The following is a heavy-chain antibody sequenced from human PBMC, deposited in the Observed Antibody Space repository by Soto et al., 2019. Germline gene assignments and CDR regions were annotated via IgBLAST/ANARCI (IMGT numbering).Heavy chain of an antibody. V-gene: IGHV3-30*18. D-gene: IGHD6-13*01. CDR2: ISYDGSNK. J-gene: IGHJ6*02. CDR3: AKEDSSSWHYYYGMDV. CDR1: GLPFISYG. Sequence: GGSLRHSCASSGLPFISYGMNWVRQAPGKGLEWVAVISYDGSNKYYADSVKGRFTISRDSSKNMLYLQMNSLRAEDTAVYYCAKEDSSSWHYYYGMDVWGQGTTVTVSS.